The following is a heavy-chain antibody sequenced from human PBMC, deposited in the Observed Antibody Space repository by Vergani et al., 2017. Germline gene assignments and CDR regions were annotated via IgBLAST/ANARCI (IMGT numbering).Heavy chain of an antibody. CDR3: ARDLNYATVTTADY. CDR2: ISSSSSYI. CDR1: GFTFSSYS. Sequence: EVQLVESGGGLVKPGGSLRLSCAASGFTFSSYSMNWVRQAPGKGLEWVSSISSSSSYIYYADSVKGRFTISRDNAKTSLYLQMNSLRSEDPAVYYCARDLNYATVTTADYWGQGTLVTVSS. V-gene: IGHV3-21*01. D-gene: IGHD4-11*01. J-gene: IGHJ4*02.